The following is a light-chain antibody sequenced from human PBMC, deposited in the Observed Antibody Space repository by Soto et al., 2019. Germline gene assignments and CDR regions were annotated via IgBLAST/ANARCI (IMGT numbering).Light chain of an antibody. V-gene: IGKV1-5*01. Sequence: DIQMTQSPSTLSASVGDRVTITCLASQSVSNWLAWYQQKPGKAPNLLIYDASSLESGVPSRFSGSGSGTEFTLTISSLQPDDFATYSCQQYTPNSRTFGQGTKVDI. CDR1: QSVSNW. CDR3: QQYTPNSRT. J-gene: IGKJ1*01. CDR2: DAS.